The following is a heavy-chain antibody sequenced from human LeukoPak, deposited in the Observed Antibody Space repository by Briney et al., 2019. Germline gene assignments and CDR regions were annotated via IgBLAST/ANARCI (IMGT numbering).Heavy chain of an antibody. CDR3: ARLTHLSAFDI. CDR1: GVSFSGYY. J-gene: IGHJ3*02. D-gene: IGHD1-14*01. V-gene: IGHV4-34*01. CDR2: INHSGST. Sequence: SETLSLTCAVYGVSFSGYYWSWVRQPPGKGLEWVGEINHSGSTNYNPSLKSRVTISVDTSKNQFSLKLSSVTAADTAVYYCARLTHLSAFDIWGQGTMVTVSS.